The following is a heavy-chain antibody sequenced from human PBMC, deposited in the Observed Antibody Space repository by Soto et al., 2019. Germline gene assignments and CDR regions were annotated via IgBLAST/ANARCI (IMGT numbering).Heavy chain of an antibody. CDR1: GYTFTGYY. J-gene: IGHJ6*02. CDR2: IIPIFGTA. Sequence: VASVKVSCKAAGYTFTGYYMHWVRQAPGQGLEWMGGIIPIFGTANYAQKFQGRVTITADESTSTAYMELSSLRSEDTAVYYCARDMVAAAGNYYYYYGMDVWGQGTTVTVSS. V-gene: IGHV1-69*13. D-gene: IGHD6-13*01. CDR3: ARDMVAAAGNYYYYYGMDV.